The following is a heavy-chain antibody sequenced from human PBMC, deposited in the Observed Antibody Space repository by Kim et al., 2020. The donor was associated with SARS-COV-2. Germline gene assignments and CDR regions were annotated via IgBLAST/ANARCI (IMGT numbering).Heavy chain of an antibody. CDR1: GFTFSSYE. J-gene: IGHJ4*02. Sequence: GGSLRLSCAASGFTFSSYEMNWVRQAPGKGLEWVSYISSSGSTIYYADSVKGRFTISRDNAKNSLYLQMNSLRAEDTAVYYCATQRDCSGGSCYSGYFDYWGQGTLVTVSS. V-gene: IGHV3-48*03. CDR3: ATQRDCSGGSCYSGYFDY. D-gene: IGHD2-15*01. CDR2: ISSSGSTI.